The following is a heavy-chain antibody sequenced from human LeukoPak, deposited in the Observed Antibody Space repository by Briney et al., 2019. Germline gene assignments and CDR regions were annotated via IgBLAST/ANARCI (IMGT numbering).Heavy chain of an antibody. J-gene: IGHJ4*02. D-gene: IGHD5-12*01. CDR2: IYYSGST. CDR1: GGSISSSSYY. Sequence: PPETLSLTXTVSGGSISSSSYYWGWIRQPPGKGLEWIGSIYYSGSTYYNPSLKSRVTISVDTSKNQFSLKLSSVTAADTAVYYCASDDSGYDPDYWGQGTLVTVSS. V-gene: IGHV4-39*01. CDR3: ASDDSGYDPDY.